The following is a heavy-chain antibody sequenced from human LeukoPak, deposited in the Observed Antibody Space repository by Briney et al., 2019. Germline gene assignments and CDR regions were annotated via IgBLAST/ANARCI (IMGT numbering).Heavy chain of an antibody. CDR2: IYYSGRT. D-gene: IGHD3-10*01. CDR3: ASRDYYGSGSYQY. CDR1: GGSISSGDYY. V-gene: IGHV4-30-4*01. J-gene: IGHJ4*02. Sequence: SETLSLTCTVSGGSISSGDYYWSWIRQPPGKGLEWIGHIYYSGRTYYNPSLKSRVTISVDTSRNHFSLKLTSVTAADTAVYYCASRDYYGSGSYQYWGQGTLVTVSS.